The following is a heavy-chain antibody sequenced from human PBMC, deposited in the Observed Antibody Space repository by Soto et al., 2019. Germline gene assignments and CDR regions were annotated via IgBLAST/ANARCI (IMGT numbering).Heavy chain of an antibody. V-gene: IGHV3-30*18. CDR1: GFTFSSYG. J-gene: IGHJ4*02. CDR2: ISYDGSNK. Sequence: QVQLVESGGGVVQPGRSLRLSCAASGFTFSSYGMHWVRQAPGKGLEWVAVISYDGSNKYYADSVKGRFTISRDNSKNTLYLQMNSLRAEDTAVYYCAKDADRGYSYGHYYFDYWGQGTLVTVSS. CDR3: AKDADRGYSYGHYYFDY. D-gene: IGHD5-18*01.